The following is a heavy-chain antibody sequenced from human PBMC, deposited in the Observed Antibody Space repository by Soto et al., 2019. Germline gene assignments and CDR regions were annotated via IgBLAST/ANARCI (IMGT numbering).Heavy chain of an antibody. Sequence: GGSLRLSCAASGFTFSRYSMNWVRQAPGKGLERVSYISSISSTIYYADTVKGRFTISRGNAKTSMYLQMHSLRAEYMAVYYCAREILLRGDFDYWRQGTLVTVSS. CDR2: ISSISSTI. CDR1: GFTFSRYS. D-gene: IGHD3-10*01. CDR3: AREILLRGDFDY. V-gene: IGHV3-48*01. J-gene: IGHJ4*02.